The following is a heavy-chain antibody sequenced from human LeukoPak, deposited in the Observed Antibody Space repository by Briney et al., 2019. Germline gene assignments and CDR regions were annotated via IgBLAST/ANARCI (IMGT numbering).Heavy chain of an antibody. Sequence: SETLSLTCAVYGGSFSGYYWTWIRQPPGKGLEWIGEIYHSGSTNYNPSLKSRVTISVDTSKNQFSLKLSSVTAADTAVYYCARVQDDPLHWGQGTLVTVSS. CDR3: ARVQDDPLH. J-gene: IGHJ4*02. CDR1: GGSFSGYY. CDR2: IYHSGST. D-gene: IGHD3-3*01. V-gene: IGHV4-34*01.